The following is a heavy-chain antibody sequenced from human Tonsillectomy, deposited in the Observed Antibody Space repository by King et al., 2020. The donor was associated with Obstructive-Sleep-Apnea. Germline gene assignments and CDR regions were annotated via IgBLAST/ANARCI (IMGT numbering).Heavy chain of an antibody. CDR1: GYTFTSYW. CDR2: IYAGDSDT. CDR3: AMGANSYGLDY. V-gene: IGHV5-51*01. Sequence: QLVQSGAEEKKPGESLRISCKGSGYTFTSYWIGWVRQMPGKGLEWMGVIYAGDSDTRYSPSFQGQVTISADKSITTAYLQWSSLKASDTAMYYCAMGANSYGLDYWGQGTLVTVSS. D-gene: IGHD5-18*01. J-gene: IGHJ4*02.